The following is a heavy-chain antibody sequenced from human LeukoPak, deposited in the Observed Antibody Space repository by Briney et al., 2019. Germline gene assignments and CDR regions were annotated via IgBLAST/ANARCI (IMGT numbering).Heavy chain of an antibody. D-gene: IGHD5-12*01. V-gene: IGHV3-73*01. CDR1: GFTFSDSA. CDR2: VRSKGHSYAT. Sequence: SGGSLRLSCAASGFTFSDSAMHWVRQASGKGPEWVGRVRSKGHSYATAYATSVKGRFTISRDDSKKTAYLQMNSLKTEDTAVYYCAREDGSGYDFYYFDYWGQGTLVTVSS. CDR3: AREDGSGYDFYYFDY. J-gene: IGHJ4*02.